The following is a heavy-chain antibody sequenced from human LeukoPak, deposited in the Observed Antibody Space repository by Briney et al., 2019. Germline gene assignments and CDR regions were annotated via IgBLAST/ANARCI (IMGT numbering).Heavy chain of an antibody. CDR3: ARPRDYCDSSGYYTY. CDR2: ISAYNGNT. CDR1: GYTFTSYG. J-gene: IGHJ4*02. D-gene: IGHD3-22*01. V-gene: IGHV1-18*01. Sequence: ASVKVSCKASGYTFTSYGISWVRQAPGQGLEWMGWISAYNGNTNYAQKLQGRVTMTTDTSTSTAYMELRSLRSDDTAVYYCARPRDYCDSSGYYTYWGQGTLVTVSS.